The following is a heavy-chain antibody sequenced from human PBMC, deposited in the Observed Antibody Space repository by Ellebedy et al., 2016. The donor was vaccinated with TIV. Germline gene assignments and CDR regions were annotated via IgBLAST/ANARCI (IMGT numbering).Heavy chain of an antibody. CDR3: AYSNDWSKGTY. CDR1: GGSFSVYY. V-gene: IGHV4-34*12. D-gene: IGHD3-9*01. CDR2: IIHSGST. J-gene: IGHJ4*02. Sequence: SETLSLXXDVYGGSFSVYYWSWIPQPPGQGLEWIGEIIHSGSTKYIPSLKSRITISVDTSKKELSLKLTSVTAADTALYYCAYSNDWSKGTYWGQGTLVTVSS.